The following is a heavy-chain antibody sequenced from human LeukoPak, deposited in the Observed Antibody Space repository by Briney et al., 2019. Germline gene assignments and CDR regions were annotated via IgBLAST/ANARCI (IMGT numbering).Heavy chain of an antibody. D-gene: IGHD2-2*01. CDR1: GYTFTSYD. CDR2: MNPNSGNT. J-gene: IGHJ4*02. CDR3: ARGKRYCSSTSCYDIDY. V-gene: IGHV1-8*03. Sequence: ASVKVSCKASGYTFTSYDNNWVRQATGQGLEWMGWMNPNSGNTGYAQKFQGRVTITRNTSISTAYMELSSLRSEDTAVYYCARGKRYCSSTSCYDIDYWGQGTLVTVSS.